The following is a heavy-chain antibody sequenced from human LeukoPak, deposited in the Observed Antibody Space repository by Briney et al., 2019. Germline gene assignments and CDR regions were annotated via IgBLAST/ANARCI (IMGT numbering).Heavy chain of an antibody. D-gene: IGHD2-2*01. CDR3: ARLGYCSSTSCYDY. Sequence: PGGSLRLSCAASGSTFSSYSMNWVRQAPGKGLEWVSSISSSSSYIYYADSVKGRFTISRDNAKNSLYLQMNSLRAEDTAVYYCARLGYCSSTSCYDYWGQGTLVTVSS. J-gene: IGHJ4*02. CDR2: ISSSSSYI. CDR1: GSTFSSYS. V-gene: IGHV3-21*01.